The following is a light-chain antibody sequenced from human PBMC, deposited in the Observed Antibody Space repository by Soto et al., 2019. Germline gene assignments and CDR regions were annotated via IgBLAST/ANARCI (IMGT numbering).Light chain of an antibody. J-gene: IGLJ2*01. Sequence: QSVLTQPASVSGSPGQSFTISCTGISSDDGGYNYVSWYQQYPGKAPQLMIYDVSNRPSGVSNRFSGSKSGNTASLTISGLQAEDEADYYCSSYARRSTPVVFGGGTKLTVL. V-gene: IGLV2-14*03. CDR1: SSDDGGYNY. CDR3: SSYARRSTPVV. CDR2: DVS.